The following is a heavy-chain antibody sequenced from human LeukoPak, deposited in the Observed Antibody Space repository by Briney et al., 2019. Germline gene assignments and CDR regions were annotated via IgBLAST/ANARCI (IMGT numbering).Heavy chain of an antibody. CDR1: GFTFSSYS. V-gene: IGHV3-21*01. CDR2: ISSSSSYI. J-gene: IGHJ3*02. Sequence: PGGSLRLSCAASGFTFSSYSMNWVRQAPGKGLEWVSSISSSSSYIYYADSVKGRFTVSRDSAKNSLYLQMDSLKVEDTAVYYCARDREPDAFDIWGQGTMVTVSS. D-gene: IGHD1-26*01. CDR3: ARDREPDAFDI.